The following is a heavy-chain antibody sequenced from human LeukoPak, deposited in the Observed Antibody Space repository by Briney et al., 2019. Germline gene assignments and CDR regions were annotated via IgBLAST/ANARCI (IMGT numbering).Heavy chain of an antibody. D-gene: IGHD5-18*01. V-gene: IGHV4-34*01. CDR1: GGSFSGYY. CDR2: IYYSGST. Sequence: SETLSLTCAVYGGSFSGYYWSWIRQPPGKGLEWIGSIYYSGSTYYNPSLKSRVTISVDTSKNQFSLKLSSVTAADTAVYYCARVPYSYGYRFDYWGQGTLVTVSS. J-gene: IGHJ4*02. CDR3: ARVPYSYGYRFDY.